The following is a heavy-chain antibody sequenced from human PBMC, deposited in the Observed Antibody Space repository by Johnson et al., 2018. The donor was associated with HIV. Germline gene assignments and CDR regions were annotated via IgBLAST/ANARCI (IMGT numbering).Heavy chain of an antibody. CDR3: ARIPGSGWEHDAFDI. CDR1: GFTFSSYG. D-gene: IGHD6-19*01. V-gene: IGHV3-30*03. J-gene: IGHJ3*02. CDR2: ISYDGSNK. Sequence: QVQLVESGGGVVQPGRSLRLSCAASGFTFSSYGMHWVRQAPGKGLEWVAVISYDGSNKYYADSVKGRFTISRDNAKNSLYLQMNSRRAEDTAVYYCARIPGSGWEHDAFDIWGQGTMVTVSS.